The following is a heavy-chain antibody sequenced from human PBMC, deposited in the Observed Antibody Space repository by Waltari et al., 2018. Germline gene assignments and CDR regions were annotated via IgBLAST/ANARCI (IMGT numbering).Heavy chain of an antibody. Sequence: QVQLVQSGAEVKKPGASVKVSCKASGYTFTGYYMHWVRQAPGQGLEWMGWINPNSGGTNYAQKVQGWVTMTRDTSISTAYMELSRLRSDDTAVYYCARVGYYDSSGYYYDYWGQGTLVTVSS. CDR2: INPNSGGT. V-gene: IGHV1-2*04. CDR3: ARVGYYDSSGYYYDY. D-gene: IGHD3-22*01. CDR1: GYTFTGYY. J-gene: IGHJ4*02.